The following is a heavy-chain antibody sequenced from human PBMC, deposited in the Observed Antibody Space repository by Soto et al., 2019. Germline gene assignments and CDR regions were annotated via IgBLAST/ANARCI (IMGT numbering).Heavy chain of an antibody. CDR1: GGSISSYY. J-gene: IGHJ4*02. V-gene: IGHV4-59*08. Sequence: QVQLQESGPGLVKPSETLSLTCTVSGGSISSYYWSWIRQPPGKGLEWIGYIYYSGSTNYNPSLKSRVTISVDTSKNQFSLKLSSVTAADTAVYYCARLASSGWYYFDYWGQGTLVTVSS. CDR3: ARLASSGWYYFDY. CDR2: IYYSGST. D-gene: IGHD6-19*01.